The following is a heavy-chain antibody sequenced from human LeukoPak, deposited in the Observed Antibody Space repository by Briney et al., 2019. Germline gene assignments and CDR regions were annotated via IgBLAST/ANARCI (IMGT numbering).Heavy chain of an antibody. CDR1: GFTVSSSY. CDR2: IYSGGST. V-gene: IGHV3-66*01. CDR3: AKAMAGSSGGTDIDY. Sequence: QPGGSLRLSCAASGFTVSSSYMSWVRQAPGKGLEWVSVIYSGGSTYYADSVKGRFTISRDNSKNTLYLQMNSLRAEDTAVYYCAKAMAGSSGGTDIDYWGQGTLVTVSS. J-gene: IGHJ4*02. D-gene: IGHD6-6*01.